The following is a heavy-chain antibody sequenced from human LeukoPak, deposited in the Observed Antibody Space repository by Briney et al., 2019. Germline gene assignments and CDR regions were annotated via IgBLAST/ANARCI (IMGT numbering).Heavy chain of an antibody. D-gene: IGHD3-3*01. Sequence: GASVKVSCKASGGTFSSYAISWVRQAPGQGLEWMGGIIPIFGTANYAQKFQGRVTITTDESTSTAYMELSSLRSEGTAVYYCARAQGSPYYDFWSGYSFDYWGQGTLVTVSS. CDR2: IIPIFGTA. CDR1: GGTFSSYA. V-gene: IGHV1-69*05. J-gene: IGHJ4*02. CDR3: ARAQGSPYYDFWSGYSFDY.